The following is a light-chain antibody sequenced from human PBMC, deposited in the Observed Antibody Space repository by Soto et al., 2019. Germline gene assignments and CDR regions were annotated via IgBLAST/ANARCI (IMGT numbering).Light chain of an antibody. CDR2: HAS. CDR3: LQHNSYPWT. V-gene: IGKV1-5*01. Sequence: IQLTQSTSSLSASVVYTVTITCLSSQTISNLLAWYQQKPGTAPKLLIYHASSLESGVPSRFSGSGSGTEFTLTISSLQPEDFATYYCLQHNSYPWTFGQGTKVDIK. J-gene: IGKJ1*01. CDR1: QTISNL.